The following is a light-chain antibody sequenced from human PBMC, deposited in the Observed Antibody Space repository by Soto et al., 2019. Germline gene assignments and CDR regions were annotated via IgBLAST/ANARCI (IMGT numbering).Light chain of an antibody. CDR2: DAS. Sequence: DSQMTQSPSSLSASVGDRGTITCQASQNINNYLNWYQQKPGRAPKLLIYDASNLEAGVPSRFRGSGSGTDFTFTISRLQPEDIATYYCQQYENLPTFGQGTRLEIK. CDR3: QQYENLPT. J-gene: IGKJ5*01. CDR1: QNINNY. V-gene: IGKV1-33*01.